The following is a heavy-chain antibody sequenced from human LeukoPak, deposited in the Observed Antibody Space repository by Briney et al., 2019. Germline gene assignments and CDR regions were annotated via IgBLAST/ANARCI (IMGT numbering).Heavy chain of an antibody. Sequence: GRSLRLSCAASGFTFSSYGMHWVRQAPGKGLEWVAVISYDGSNKYYADSVKGRFTISRDNSKNTLYLQMNSLRAEDTAVYYCAKDSSSWYVTPDYYYYYMDVWGKGTTVTVSS. V-gene: IGHV3-30*18. D-gene: IGHD6-13*01. CDR1: GFTFSSYG. J-gene: IGHJ6*03. CDR2: ISYDGSNK. CDR3: AKDSSSWYVTPDYYYYYMDV.